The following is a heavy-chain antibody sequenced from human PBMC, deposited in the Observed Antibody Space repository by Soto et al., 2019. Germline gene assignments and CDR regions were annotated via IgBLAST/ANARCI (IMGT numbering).Heavy chain of an antibody. CDR1: GYSFTSYW. V-gene: IGHV5-51*01. CDR3: ARPREAGKNYYGVDV. D-gene: IGHD6-19*01. Sequence: GESLKISYKGSGYSFTSYWIGWVRQMPGKGLEWMGIIYPGDSDTRYSPSFQGQVTISADKSISTAYLQWSSLKASDTAMYYCARPREAGKNYYGVDVWGQGTTVTVSS. J-gene: IGHJ6*02. CDR2: IYPGDSDT.